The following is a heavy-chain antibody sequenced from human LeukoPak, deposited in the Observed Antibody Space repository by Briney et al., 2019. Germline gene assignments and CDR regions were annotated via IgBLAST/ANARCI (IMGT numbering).Heavy chain of an antibody. V-gene: IGHV3-33*01. CDR2: IWYDGSNK. D-gene: IGHD5-24*01. CDR3: ARAVGYNYGGFNY. CDR1: GFTFSSYG. Sequence: GGSLRLSCAASGFTFSSYGMHWVRQAPGKGLEWVAVIWYDGSNKYYADSVKGRFTISRDTSKNTLYLQMNSLRAEDTAVYYCARAVGYNYGGFNYWGQGTLVTVSS. J-gene: IGHJ4*02.